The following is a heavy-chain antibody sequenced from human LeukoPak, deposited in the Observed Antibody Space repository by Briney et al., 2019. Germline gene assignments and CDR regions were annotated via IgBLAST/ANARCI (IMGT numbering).Heavy chain of an antibody. D-gene: IGHD4-23*01. CDR1: GGSFSGYY. J-gene: IGHJ4*02. V-gene: IGHV4-34*01. CDR3: GGGNSVSAYDY. CDR2: INHSGST. Sequence: SETLSLTCAVYGGSFSGYYWSWIRQPPGKGLEWIGEINHSGSTNYNPSLKSRVTISVDTSKNQFSLKLRSVTAADTAVYYCGGGNSVSAYDYWGQGTLVTVSS.